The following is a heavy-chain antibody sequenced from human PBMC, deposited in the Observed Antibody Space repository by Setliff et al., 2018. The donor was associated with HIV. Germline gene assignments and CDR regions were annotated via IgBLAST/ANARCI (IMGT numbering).Heavy chain of an antibody. Sequence: PGGSLRLSCAASGLIFSSYEMNWVRQAPGKGLEWISFIGGHGSIIHYADSVKGRFTISRDSAKNSVYLQMHSLRVEDTAVYYCAAVPWGHSSLIIDHWGQGTPVTVSS. CDR1: GLIFSSYE. J-gene: IGHJ4*02. V-gene: IGHV3-48*03. CDR2: IGGHGSII. D-gene: IGHD3-16*01. CDR3: AAVPWGHSSLIIDH.